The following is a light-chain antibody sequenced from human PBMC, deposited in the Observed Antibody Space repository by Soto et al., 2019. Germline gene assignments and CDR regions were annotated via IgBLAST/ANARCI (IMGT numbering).Light chain of an antibody. V-gene: IGKV3-20*01. CDR2: GAS. CDR1: QSVINNY. Sequence: TLSCRASQSVINNYLAWYQQKPGQAPRLLIYGASNRATGIPDRFSGSGSGTDFTLTISRLEPEDFAVYYCQQYGSSGTFGQGTKVDIK. J-gene: IGKJ1*01. CDR3: QQYGSSGT.